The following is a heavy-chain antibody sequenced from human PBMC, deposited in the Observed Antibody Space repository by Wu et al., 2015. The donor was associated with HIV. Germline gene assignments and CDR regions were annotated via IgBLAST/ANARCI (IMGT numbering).Heavy chain of an antibody. Sequence: QVQLVQSGAEVKKPGASVKVSCKASGYTFTSYDINWVRQATGQGLEWMGWMNPNSGNTGYAQKFQGRVTMTRNTSISTAYMELSSLRSGGRRPCYYCARRLVVPVPSWYYGMDV. CDR3: ARRLVVPVPSWYYGMDV. J-gene: IGHJ6*01. D-gene: IGHD3-22*01. CDR1: GYTFTSYD. CDR2: MNPNSGNT. V-gene: IGHV1-8*01.